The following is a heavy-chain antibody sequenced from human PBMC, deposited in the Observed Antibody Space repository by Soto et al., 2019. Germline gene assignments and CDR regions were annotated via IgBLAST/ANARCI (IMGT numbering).Heavy chain of an antibody. CDR2: IYYSGSI. Sequence: SETLSLTCTVSGGSISSYYWSWIRQPPGKGLEWIGYIYYSGSINYNSSLKSRVAISVDTSKNQFSLKLSSVTAADTAVYYCAREPRYSGWFDYWGQGALVTVSS. D-gene: IGHD5-12*01. CDR1: GGSISSYY. J-gene: IGHJ4*02. V-gene: IGHV4-59*01. CDR3: AREPRYSGWFDY.